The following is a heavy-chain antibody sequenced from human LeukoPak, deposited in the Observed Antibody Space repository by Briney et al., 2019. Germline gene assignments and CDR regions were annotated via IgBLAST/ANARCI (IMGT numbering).Heavy chain of an antibody. CDR3: AGGDRSSWYEQLGWFDP. J-gene: IGHJ5*02. Sequence: PSETLSLTCTVSGGSISSHYWSWIRQPPGKGLEWIGYIYYSGSTNYNPSLKSRVTISVDTSKNQFSLKLSSVTAADTAVYYCAGGDRSSWYEQLGWFDPWGQGTLVTVSS. V-gene: IGHV4-59*11. D-gene: IGHD6-13*01. CDR2: IYYSGST. CDR1: GGSISSHY.